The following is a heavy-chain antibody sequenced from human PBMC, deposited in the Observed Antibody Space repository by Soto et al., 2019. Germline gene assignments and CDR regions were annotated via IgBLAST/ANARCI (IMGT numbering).Heavy chain of an antibody. CDR1: GFSLSTRGVG. J-gene: IGHJ4*02. V-gene: IGHV2-5*02. Sequence: QITLKESGPTLVKPTQTLTLTCTFSGFSLSTRGVGVAWIRQPPGKALEWLALIFWDDDKWYSPSLNSRLTITEDTSKNQVVLTTTNMDPVDTATYYCAHRPRGYAYYFASWGQGTLVTVSS. D-gene: IGHD5-12*01. CDR2: IFWDDDK. CDR3: AHRPRGYAYYFAS.